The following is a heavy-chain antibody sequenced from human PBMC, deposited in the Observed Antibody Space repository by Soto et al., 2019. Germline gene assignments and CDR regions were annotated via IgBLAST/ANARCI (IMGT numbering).Heavy chain of an antibody. CDR1: GYTFTSYA. J-gene: IGHJ5*02. CDR3: AREYSGYDLDWFDP. D-gene: IGHD5-12*01. CDR2: INAGNGNT. V-gene: IGHV1-3*01. Sequence: GATVKVSRKGSGYTFTSYAMHLGRPAPGQRLEWMGWINAGNGNTKYSQKFQGRVTITRDTSASTAYMELSSLRSEDTAVYYCAREYSGYDLDWFDPWGQGTLVTVSS.